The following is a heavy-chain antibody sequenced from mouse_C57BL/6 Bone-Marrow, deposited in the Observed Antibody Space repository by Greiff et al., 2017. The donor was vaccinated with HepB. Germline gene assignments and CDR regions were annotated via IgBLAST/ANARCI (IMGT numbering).Heavy chain of an antibody. CDR3: ARTGNWYFDV. J-gene: IGHJ1*03. V-gene: IGHV5-4*01. Sequence: VQLKESGGGLVKPGGSLKLSCAASGFTFSSYAMSWVRQTPEKRLEWVATISDGGSYTYYPDNVKGRFTISRDNAKNNLYLQMSHLKSEDTAMYYCARTGNWYFDVWGTGTTVTVSS. D-gene: IGHD4-1*01. CDR1: GFTFSSYA. CDR2: ISDGGSYT.